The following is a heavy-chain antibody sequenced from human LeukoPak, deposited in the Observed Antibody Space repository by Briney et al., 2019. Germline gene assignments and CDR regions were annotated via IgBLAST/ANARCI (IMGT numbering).Heavy chain of an antibody. CDR3: ACPQGNVLRFLEWTTDYYYYGMDV. V-gene: IGHV3-23*01. CDR1: GFTFSSYA. D-gene: IGHD3-3*01. CDR2: ISGSGGST. Sequence: PGGPLRLSCAASGFTFSSYAMSWVRQAPGKGLEWVSAISGSGGSTYYADSVKGRFTISRDNSKNTLYLQMNSLRAEDTAVYYCACPQGNVLRFLEWTTDYYYYGMDVWGQGTTVTVSS. J-gene: IGHJ6*02.